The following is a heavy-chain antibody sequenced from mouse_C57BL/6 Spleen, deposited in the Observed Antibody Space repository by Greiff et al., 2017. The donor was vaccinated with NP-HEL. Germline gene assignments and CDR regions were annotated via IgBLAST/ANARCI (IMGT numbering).Heavy chain of an antibody. CDR1: GYTFTDYY. J-gene: IGHJ1*03. Sequence: EVQLQQSGPELVKPGASVKISCKASGYTFTDYYMNWVKQSHGKSLEWIGDINPNNGGTSYNQKFKGKATLTVDKTSSTAYMELRSLTSEDSAVYYCARVDYYYGSRVWYFDVWGTGTTVTVSS. D-gene: IGHD1-1*01. CDR2: INPNNGGT. CDR3: ARVDYYYGSRVWYFDV. V-gene: IGHV1-26*01.